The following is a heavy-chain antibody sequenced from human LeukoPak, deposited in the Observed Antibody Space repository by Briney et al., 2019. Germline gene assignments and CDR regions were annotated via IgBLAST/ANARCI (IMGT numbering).Heavy chain of an antibody. J-gene: IGHJ4*02. Sequence: SETLSLTCAVSGGSISSGGYSWSWIRQPPGKGLEWIGYIYYSGSTYYNPSLKSRVTISVDTSKNQFSLKLSSVTAADTAVYYCARSGTGLLRYYFDYWGQGTLITVSS. V-gene: IGHV4-30-4*07. CDR2: IYYSGST. CDR3: ARSGTGLLRYYFDY. D-gene: IGHD3-22*01. CDR1: GGSISSGGYS.